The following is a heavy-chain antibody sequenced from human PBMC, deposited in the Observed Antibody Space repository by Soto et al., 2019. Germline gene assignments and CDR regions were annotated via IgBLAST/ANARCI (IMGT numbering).Heavy chain of an antibody. CDR2: ISSGGST. CDR1: GFTVSSNY. V-gene: IGHV3-53*02. J-gene: IGHJ6*02. D-gene: IGHD2-2*01. CDR3: ARDITPGYQLLNIPLRGYGMEV. Sequence: EVQLVETGGGLIQPGGSLRLSCAASGFTVSSNYMSWVRQAPGKGLEWVAVISSGGSTYYADSVKGRFTISRDNSKNTLYLQMNSLRAEDTAVYYCARDITPGYQLLNIPLRGYGMEVWGQGTTVAVSS.